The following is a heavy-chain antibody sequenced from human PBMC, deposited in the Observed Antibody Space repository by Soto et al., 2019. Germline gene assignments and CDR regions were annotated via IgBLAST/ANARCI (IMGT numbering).Heavy chain of an antibody. V-gene: IGHV3-33*01. Sequence: GGSLRLSCAASGFTFSSYGMHWVRQAPGKGLEWVAVIWYDGSNKYYADSVKGRFTISRDNSKNTLYLQMNSLRAGDTAVYYCARDLDRGTVTNVFDYWGQGTLVTVSS. CDR2: IWYDGSNK. D-gene: IGHD4-4*01. CDR3: ARDLDRGTVTNVFDY. CDR1: GFTFSSYG. J-gene: IGHJ4*02.